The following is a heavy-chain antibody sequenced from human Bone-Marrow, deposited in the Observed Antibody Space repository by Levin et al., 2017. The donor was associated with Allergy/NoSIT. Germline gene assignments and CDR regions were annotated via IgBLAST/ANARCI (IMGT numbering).Heavy chain of an antibody. V-gene: IGHV3-23*01. Sequence: SLLLSFSSSFFPFLRSPLTWVRQAPGKGLEWVSSINGGAGIIYYADSVKGRFTLSRAHSKKTVYLQMNGLRAEDTAVYYCVKDPLLSSDWFDPWGQGTLVTVSS. CDR1: FFPFLRSP. J-gene: IGHJ5*02. CDR3: VKDPLLSSDWFDP. CDR2: INGGAGII.